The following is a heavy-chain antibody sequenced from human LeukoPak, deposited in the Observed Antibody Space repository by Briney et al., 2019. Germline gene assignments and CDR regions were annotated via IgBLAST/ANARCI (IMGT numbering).Heavy chain of an antibody. V-gene: IGHV3-23*01. CDR2: ISGSGGSK. J-gene: IGHJ4*02. CDR1: GFTFSSYA. Sequence: GGSLGLSCAASGFTFSSYAMSWVRQAPGKGLEWVSGISGSGGSKYYADSVKGRFTISRDNSKNTLYLQMNSLRAEDTAVYYCAKGTYSSPPPGYFDYWGQGTLVTVSS. D-gene: IGHD6-13*01. CDR3: AKGTYSSPPPGYFDY.